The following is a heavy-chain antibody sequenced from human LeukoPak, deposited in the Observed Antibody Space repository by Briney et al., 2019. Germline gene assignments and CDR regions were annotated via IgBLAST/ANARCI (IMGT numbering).Heavy chain of an antibody. J-gene: IGHJ4*02. CDR2: IFYSGNT. CDR3: ARVNGGNIFDY. D-gene: IGHD4-23*01. CDR1: GGSINSYF. V-gene: IGHV4-59*08. Sequence: SETLSLTCSVSGGSINSYFWSWIRQPPGKGLEWVGHIFYSGNTNYNPSLKSRVTISVDTSRKQFSLKLSSVTAADTAVYYCARVNGGNIFDYWGQGTLVTVAS.